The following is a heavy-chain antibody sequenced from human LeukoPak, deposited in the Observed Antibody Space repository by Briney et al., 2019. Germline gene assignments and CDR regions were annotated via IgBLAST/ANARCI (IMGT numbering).Heavy chain of an antibody. Sequence: ASVKVSCKASGYTFTNYGVSWVRQAPGQRLEWMGWINAGNGNTKYSQEFQGRVTITRDTSASTAYMELSSLRSEDMAVYYCARVGYSSSFDYWGQGTLVTVSS. V-gene: IGHV1-3*03. J-gene: IGHJ4*02. D-gene: IGHD6-13*01. CDR3: ARVGYSSSFDY. CDR2: INAGNGNT. CDR1: GYTFTNYG.